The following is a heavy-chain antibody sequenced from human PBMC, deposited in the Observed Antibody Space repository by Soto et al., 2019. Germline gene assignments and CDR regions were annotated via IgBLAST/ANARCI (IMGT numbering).Heavy chain of an antibody. CDR3: ARVGSSGWYYLDY. CDR2: IYYGGST. V-gene: IGHV4-59*01. CDR1: GGSMISYY. J-gene: IGHJ4*02. D-gene: IGHD6-19*01. Sequence: SETLSLTCTVSGGSMISYYWSWIRQPPGRGLEWIGFIYYGGSTKYNPSLKSRVTISVDTSKNQFSLMLSSVTAAYTAVYYCARVGSSGWYYLDYWGQGTLVTVSS.